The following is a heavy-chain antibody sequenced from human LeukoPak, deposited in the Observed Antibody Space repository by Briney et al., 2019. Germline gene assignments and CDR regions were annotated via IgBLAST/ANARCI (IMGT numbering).Heavy chain of an antibody. Sequence: ASVKVSCKPSGYIFTHYYMHLVRQAPGPGLEWMGWINPTSGGTNYAHKFPGRVTITSDTSVTTAYMELRRLRSDDTAVYYCARVTSVIQQWFREGQDWHFGRWGRGTLVTVSS. D-gene: IGHD3-10*01. CDR1: GYIFTHYY. V-gene: IGHV1-2*02. CDR2: INPTSGGT. J-gene: IGHJ2*01. CDR3: ARVTSVIQQWFREGQDWHFGR.